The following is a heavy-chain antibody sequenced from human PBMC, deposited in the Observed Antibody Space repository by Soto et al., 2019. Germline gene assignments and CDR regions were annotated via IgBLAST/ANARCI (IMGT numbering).Heavy chain of an antibody. CDR1: GGSISSYY. CDR3: ARRWGTYFDY. Sequence: VQLQESGPGLVKPSETLSLTCTVSGGSISSYYWSWIRQPPGKGLEWIGYIYYSGSTNSHPSLKSRFTISVDTSKNQFSLKLSSVTAADTAVYYCARRWGTYFDYWGQGTLVTVSS. J-gene: IGHJ4*02. V-gene: IGHV4-59*01. D-gene: IGHD7-27*01. CDR2: IYYSGST.